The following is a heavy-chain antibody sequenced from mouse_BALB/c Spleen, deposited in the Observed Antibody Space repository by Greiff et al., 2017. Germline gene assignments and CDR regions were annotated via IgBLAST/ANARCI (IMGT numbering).Heavy chain of an antibody. V-gene: IGHV1-15*01. CDR3: ARGANWDAFAY. CDR2: IDPETGGT. J-gene: IGHJ3*01. D-gene: IGHD4-1*01. CDR1: GYTFTDYE. Sequence: QVQLQQSGAELVRPGASVTLSCKASGYTFTDYEMHWVKQTPVHGLEWIGAIDPETGGTAYNQKFKDKATLTADKSSSTAYMQLSSLTSEDSAVYYCARGANWDAFAYWGQGTLVTVSA.